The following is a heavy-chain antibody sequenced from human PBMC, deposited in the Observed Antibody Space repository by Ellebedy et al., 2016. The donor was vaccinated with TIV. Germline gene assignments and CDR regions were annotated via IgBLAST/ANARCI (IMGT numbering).Heavy chain of an antibody. CDR2: INHSGST. V-gene: IGHV4-34*01. CDR3: AREGTLWYYGSGSYYNWNWFDP. J-gene: IGHJ5*02. CDR1: GGSFSGYY. Sequence: SETLSLTXAVYGGSFSGYYWSWIRQLPGKGLEWIGEINHSGSTNYNPSLKSRVTISVDTSKNQFSLKLSSVTAADTAVYYCAREGTLWYYGSGSYYNWNWFDPWGQGTLVTVSS. D-gene: IGHD3-10*01.